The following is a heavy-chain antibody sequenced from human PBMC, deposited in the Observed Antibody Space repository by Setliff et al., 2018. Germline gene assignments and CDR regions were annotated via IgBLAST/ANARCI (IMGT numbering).Heavy chain of an antibody. CDR2: IIPIFGTA. D-gene: IGHD3-22*01. CDR3: ARDGDNYYDSSGYYLNHAFDI. V-gene: IGHV1-69*13. J-gene: IGHJ3*02. CDR1: GGTFSSYA. Sequence: SVKVSCKASGGTFSSYAITWVRQAPGQGLEWMGGIIPIFGTAKYAQKFQGRVTITADQSTSTAYMELSSLRSEDTAVYYCARDGDNYYDSSGYYLNHAFDIWGQGTMVTVSS.